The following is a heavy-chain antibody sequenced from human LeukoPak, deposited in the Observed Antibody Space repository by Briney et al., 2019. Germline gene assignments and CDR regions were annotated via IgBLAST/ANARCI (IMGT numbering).Heavy chain of an antibody. CDR3: ARNYGSGPYWSGITNPFDY. Sequence: GGSLRLSCAASGFTFSSYWMSWVRQAPGKGLEWVANIKQDGSEKYYVDSVKGRFTISRDNVKNSLDLQLNSLRAEDTAVYYCARNYGSGPYWSGITNPFDYWGQGTLVTVSS. V-gene: IGHV3-7*03. D-gene: IGHD3-10*01. CDR2: IKQDGSEK. CDR1: GFTFSSYW. J-gene: IGHJ4*02.